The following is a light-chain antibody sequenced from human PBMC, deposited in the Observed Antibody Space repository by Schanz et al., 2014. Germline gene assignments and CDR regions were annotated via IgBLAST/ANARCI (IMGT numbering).Light chain of an antibody. CDR3: SSYTXXSXRI. CDR1: SSDVGGHNY. Sequence: QSVLTQPASVSGSPGQSITISCTGTSSDVGGHNYVSWYQQHPGKAPKLMIYDVSNRPSGVSNRFSGSKSGNTASLTISGXXXEDEADYYCSSYTXXSXRIFGGGIKLTVL. CDR2: DVS. J-gene: IGLJ2*01. V-gene: IGLV2-14*01.